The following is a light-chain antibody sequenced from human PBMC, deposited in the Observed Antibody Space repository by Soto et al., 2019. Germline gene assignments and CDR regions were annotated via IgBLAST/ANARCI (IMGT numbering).Light chain of an antibody. CDR1: STDFVSYNR. Sequence: QSALTQPPSVSGSPGQSVTISCTGTSTDFVSYNRVSWYQQPPGTAPKLIIYEASNRPSGVPDRFSGSKSGNTASLTISGLQAADEADYYCSLYTSSSTLVFGIGTKVTVL. CDR2: EAS. V-gene: IGLV2-18*01. J-gene: IGLJ1*01. CDR3: SLYTSSSTLV.